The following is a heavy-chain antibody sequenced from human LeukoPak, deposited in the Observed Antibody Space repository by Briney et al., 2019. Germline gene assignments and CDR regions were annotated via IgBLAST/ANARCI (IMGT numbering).Heavy chain of an antibody. Sequence: ASVKVSCKASGYTFTMYYIHWVRQAPGQGLEWMGMINPSDGATTYAQRFQGRVTMTRDMSTTTVHMDLRSLRSDDTAVYFCGREQRGGLSGSLGVLFASYYTYYYMDVWGRGTTVTVSS. D-gene: IGHD3-16*01. V-gene: IGHV1-46*01. CDR2: INPSDGAT. J-gene: IGHJ6*03. CDR3: GREQRGGLSGSLGVLFASYYTYYYMDV. CDR1: GYTFTMYY.